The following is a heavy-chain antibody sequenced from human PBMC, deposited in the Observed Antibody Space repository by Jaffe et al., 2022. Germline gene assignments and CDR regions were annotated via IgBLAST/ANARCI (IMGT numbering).Heavy chain of an antibody. CDR1: GFTFSTFA. CDR2: ISGRDGGT. Sequence: EVQLLESGGGLVQPGGSLRLSCAASGFTFSTFAMYWVRQAPGKGLEWVSAISGRDGGTYYADSVKGRFTISRDNSKNTLYLQMNGLRAEDTAIYYCAKGNPQFYFEYWGQGTLVTVSS. D-gene: IGHD1-1*01. V-gene: IGHV3-23*01. CDR3: AKGNPQFYFEY. J-gene: IGHJ4*02.